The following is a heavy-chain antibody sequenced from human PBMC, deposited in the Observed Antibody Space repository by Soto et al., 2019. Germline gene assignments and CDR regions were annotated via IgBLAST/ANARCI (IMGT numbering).Heavy chain of an antibody. V-gene: IGHV3-48*03. J-gene: IGHJ5*02. CDR3: ARETYGGNPLGP. Sequence: GGSLRLSCATSGFTFSSYEMNWVRQAPGKGLEWVSYIGSRHDTIYYADSVKGRFTISRDNAKSSLYLQMSSLRVEDSAVYYCARETYGGNPLGPWGQGTLVTVSS. CDR2: IGSRHDTI. CDR1: GFTFSSYE. D-gene: IGHD4-17*01.